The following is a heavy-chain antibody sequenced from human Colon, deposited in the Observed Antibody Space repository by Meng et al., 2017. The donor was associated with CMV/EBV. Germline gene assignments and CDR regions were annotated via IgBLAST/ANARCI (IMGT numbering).Heavy chain of an antibody. CDR3: ARHEQQLALDY. V-gene: IGHV5-51*01. CDR1: GDSFNNYW. D-gene: IGHD6-13*01. CDR2: IYLGDSDT. J-gene: IGHJ4*02. Sequence: GESLKISCKISGDSFNNYWIAWVRQMPGKGLEWMGIIYLGDSDTRYNPSFQGQVTISGDKSINTAFLQWSSLKVSDTAIYYCARHEQQLALDYWSQGTQVTVSS.